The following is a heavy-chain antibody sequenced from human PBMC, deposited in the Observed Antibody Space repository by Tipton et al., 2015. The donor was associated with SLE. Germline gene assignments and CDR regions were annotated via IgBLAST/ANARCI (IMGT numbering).Heavy chain of an antibody. D-gene: IGHD5-18*01. CDR3: ARYLSEVDTAPFDY. V-gene: IGHV4-34*10. J-gene: IGHJ4*02. Sequence: TLSLTCAVSRGSFSGYYWSWIRQPPGKGLEWIGEINHSGSTNYNPSLKSRITISVDTSKNQFSLKLSSVTAADTAVYYCARYLSEVDTAPFDYWGQGTLVTVSS. CDR2: INHSGST. CDR1: RGSFSGYY.